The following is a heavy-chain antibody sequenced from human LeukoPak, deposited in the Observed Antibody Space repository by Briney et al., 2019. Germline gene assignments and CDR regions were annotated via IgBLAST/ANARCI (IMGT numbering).Heavy chain of an antibody. D-gene: IGHD5-18*01. CDR2: ISVYTGNT. Sequence: GASVKVSCKASGYTFKNYGIAWVRQAPGQGLEWMAWISVYTGNTNYPQKSQDRVTLTTDTSTSTAYVELRNLRSDDTAVYYCARSGYNYDYLGLFDYWGQGTLVTVSS. CDR1: GYTFKNYG. CDR3: ARSGYNYDYLGLFDY. J-gene: IGHJ4*02. V-gene: IGHV1-18*01.